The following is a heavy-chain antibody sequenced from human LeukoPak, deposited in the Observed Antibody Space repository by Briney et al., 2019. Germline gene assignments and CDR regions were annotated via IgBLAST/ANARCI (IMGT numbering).Heavy chain of an antibody. CDR2: ISVTSNT. CDR1: GLAFSSYA. D-gene: IGHD3-3*01. V-gene: IGHV3-23*01. Sequence: GGSLRLSCAASGLAFSSYAISWVRQAPGKGLEGVSSISVTSNTFYADSGKGRVTISRDNSTNTVYLQRSSLRAADTSVYYCADYGVSGVRNNFYWGQGTLVTVSS. J-gene: IGHJ4*02. CDR3: ADYGVSGVRNNFY.